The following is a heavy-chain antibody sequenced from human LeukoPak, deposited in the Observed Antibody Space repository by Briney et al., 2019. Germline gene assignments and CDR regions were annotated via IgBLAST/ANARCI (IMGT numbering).Heavy chain of an antibody. CDR2: ISYDEDNK. D-gene: IGHD2-2*01. Sequence: GRSLRLSCAASGFTFSSNAMHWVRQAPGKGREWVGVISYDEDNKYHTDSVKGRLTISRDNHKNTLYLQMHHVRTEDTAVYFCTKDHRTSWAIDYWGQGTLVTVSS. CDR3: TKDHRTSWAIDY. J-gene: IGHJ4*02. V-gene: IGHV3-30*18. CDR1: GFTFSSNA.